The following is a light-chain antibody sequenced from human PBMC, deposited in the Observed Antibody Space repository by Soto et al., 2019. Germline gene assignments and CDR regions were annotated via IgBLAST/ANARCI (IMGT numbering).Light chain of an antibody. CDR3: QQFGRLPRA. V-gene: IGKV3-20*01. CDR1: QTVSSNY. CDR2: DAS. J-gene: IGKJ1*01. Sequence: LVSTRPLATLACSPAESPPLRCRANQTVSSNYLAWYQQRPGQAPRLLIYDASTRATGTPDRFSGSGSGTDFTLTISRLEPEDFAVYYCQQFGRLPRAFGQGTKVDIK.